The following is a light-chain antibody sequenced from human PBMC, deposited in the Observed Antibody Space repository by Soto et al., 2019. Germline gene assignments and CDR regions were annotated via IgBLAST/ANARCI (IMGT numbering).Light chain of an antibody. Sequence: DIQMTHSPATLSATALYRVTITFRASQSISSWLAWYQQKPGKAPKLLIYDASNLESGVPSRFSGSGSGTEFTLTISNLQPDDIATYYCQQYENYWTFGQGTKVDIK. J-gene: IGKJ1*01. CDR1: QSISSW. V-gene: IGKV1-5*01. CDR2: DAS. CDR3: QQYENYWT.